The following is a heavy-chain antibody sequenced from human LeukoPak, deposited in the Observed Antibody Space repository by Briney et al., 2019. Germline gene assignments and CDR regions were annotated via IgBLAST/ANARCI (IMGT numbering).Heavy chain of an antibody. D-gene: IGHD3-16*01. CDR2: INPNSGGT. CDR1: GYTLTGYY. CDR3: ARGIRSPLFDY. V-gene: IGHV1-2*02. Sequence: ASVKVSCKASGYTLTGYYMHWLRQAPGQGLEWMGWINPNSGGTNHAQKFQGRVTMTRDTSISTTYMELRSLRSDDTAVYYCARGIRSPLFDYWGLGTLVTVSP. J-gene: IGHJ4*02.